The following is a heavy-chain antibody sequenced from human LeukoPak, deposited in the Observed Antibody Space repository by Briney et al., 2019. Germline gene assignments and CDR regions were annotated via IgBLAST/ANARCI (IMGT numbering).Heavy chain of an antibody. V-gene: IGHV3-20*04. Sequence: PGGSLRLSCAASGFTFSSYWMSWVRHAPGKGLEWVSGINWNGGSTGYADSVKGRFTISRDNAKNSLYLQMNSLRAEDTALYYCARDEGVVVPASAPDAFDIWGEGTMATVSS. J-gene: IGHJ3*02. CDR2: INWNGGST. D-gene: IGHD2-2*01. CDR3: ARDEGVVVPASAPDAFDI. CDR1: GFTFSSYW.